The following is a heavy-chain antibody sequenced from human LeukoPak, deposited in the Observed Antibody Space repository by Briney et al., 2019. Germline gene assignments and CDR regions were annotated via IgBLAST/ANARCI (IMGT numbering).Heavy chain of an antibody. CDR1: GYTLTELS. CDR3: AIPSFGYSSSWYYFDY. CDR2: FDPEDGET. D-gene: IGHD6-13*01. V-gene: IGHV1-24*01. Sequence: ASVKVSCKVSGYTLTELSMHWVRQAPGKGLEWMGGFDPEDGETIYAQKFQGRVTMTEDTSTDTAYMELSSLRSEDTAVYYCAIPSFGYSSSWYYFDYWGQGTLVTVSS. J-gene: IGHJ4*02.